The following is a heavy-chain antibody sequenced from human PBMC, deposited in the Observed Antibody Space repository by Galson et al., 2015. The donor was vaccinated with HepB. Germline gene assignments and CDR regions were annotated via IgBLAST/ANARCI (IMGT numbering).Heavy chain of an antibody. CDR3: TTDRMVIGYCSSTSCNAGSWIDP. V-gene: IGHV3-15*01. J-gene: IGHJ5*02. CDR1: GFTFSNAW. CDR2: VKSNTDGGTT. Sequence: CAASGFTFSNAWMSWVRQAPGKGLEWIGHVKSNTDGGTTDYAAPVKGRFTISRDDSKNTLYLQMNGLKTEDTAVYYCTTDRMVIGYCSSTSCNAGSWIDPWGQGTLVTVSS. D-gene: IGHD2-2*01.